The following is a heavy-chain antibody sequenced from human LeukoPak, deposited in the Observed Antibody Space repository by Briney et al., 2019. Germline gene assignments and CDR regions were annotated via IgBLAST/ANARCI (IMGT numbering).Heavy chain of an antibody. CDR1: GGSISSSSYY. V-gene: IGHV4-39*01. Sequence: SETLSLTCTVSGGSISSSSYYWGWIRQPPGKGLEWIGSIYYSGSTYYNPSLKSRVTISVDTSKNQFSLKLSSVTAADTAVYYCARASSGYYKDAFDIWGQGTMVTVSS. D-gene: IGHD3-22*01. J-gene: IGHJ3*02. CDR2: IYYSGST. CDR3: ARASSGYYKDAFDI.